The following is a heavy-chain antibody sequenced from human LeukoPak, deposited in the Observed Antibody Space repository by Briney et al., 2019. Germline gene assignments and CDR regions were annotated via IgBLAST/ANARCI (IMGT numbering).Heavy chain of an antibody. CDR2: IRSKRYDGAT. D-gene: IGHD6-19*01. CDR1: GFTFGDYA. V-gene: IGHV3-49*04. J-gene: IGHJ4*02. CDR3: TRDILSGWYYFDF. Sequence: AGGSLRLSCTASGFTFGDYAMSWVRQAPGKGLEWVGFIRSKRYDGATEYAASVKGRFTISRDDSKSVAYLHMNSLKTEDTAIYYCTRDILSGWYYFDFWGQGTLVTVSS.